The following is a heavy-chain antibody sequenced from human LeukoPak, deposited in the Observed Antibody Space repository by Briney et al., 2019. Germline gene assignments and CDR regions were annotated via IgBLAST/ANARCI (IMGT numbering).Heavy chain of an antibody. CDR2: ISYDGSNK. CDR1: GFTFSSYG. CDR3: AKTPEYYGSGIAYGMDV. V-gene: IGHV3-30*18. J-gene: IGHJ6*02. Sequence: GGSLRLSCAASGFTFSSYGMHWVRQAPGKGLEWVAVISYDGSNKYYADSVKGRFTISRDNSKNTLYLQMNSLRAEDTAVYYCAKTPEYYGSGIAYGMDVWGQGTTVTVSS. D-gene: IGHD3-10*01.